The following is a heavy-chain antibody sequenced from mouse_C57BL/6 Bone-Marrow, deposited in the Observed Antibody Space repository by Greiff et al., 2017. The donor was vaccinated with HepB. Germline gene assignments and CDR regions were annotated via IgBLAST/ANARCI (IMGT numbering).Heavy chain of an antibody. CDR1: GFSLTSYG. V-gene: IGHV2-6*01. J-gene: IGHJ3*01. Sequence: VQLKESGPGLVAPSQSLSITCTVSGFSLTSYGVDWVRQSPGKGLEWLGVIWGVGSTNYNSALKSRLSISKDNSKSQVFLKMNSLQTDDTAMYYCASFFYDGYTGFAYWGQGTLVTVSA. CDR2: IWGVGST. CDR3: ASFFYDGYTGFAY. D-gene: IGHD2-3*01.